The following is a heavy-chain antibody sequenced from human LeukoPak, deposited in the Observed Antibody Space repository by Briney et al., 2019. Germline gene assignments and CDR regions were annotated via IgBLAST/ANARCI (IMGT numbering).Heavy chain of an antibody. CDR2: LRYDGSYK. J-gene: IGHJ4*02. V-gene: IGHV3-30*02. Sequence: SCKASGYTFTGYYMHWVRQAPGKGLEWVAFLRYDGSYKYYADSVKGRFTISRDNSKNTLYLQLNSLRDEDTAVYYCAKDSRKYSGSYTFDNWGQGTLVTVSS. CDR3: AKDSRKYSGSYTFDN. D-gene: IGHD1-26*01. CDR1: GYTFTGYY.